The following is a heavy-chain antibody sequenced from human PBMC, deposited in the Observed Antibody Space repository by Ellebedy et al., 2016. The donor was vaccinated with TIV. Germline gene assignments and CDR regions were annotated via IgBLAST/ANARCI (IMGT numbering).Heavy chain of an antibody. CDR3: AKSSLEWELEGAFDI. J-gene: IGHJ3*02. Sequence: GESLKISCAASGFTFSSYGMHWVRQAPGKGLEWVAVISYDGSNKYYADSVKGRFTISRDNSKNTLYLQMNSLRAEDTAVYYCAKSSLEWELEGAFDIWGQGTMVTVSS. CDR1: GFTFSSYG. V-gene: IGHV3-30*18. D-gene: IGHD4-23*01. CDR2: ISYDGSNK.